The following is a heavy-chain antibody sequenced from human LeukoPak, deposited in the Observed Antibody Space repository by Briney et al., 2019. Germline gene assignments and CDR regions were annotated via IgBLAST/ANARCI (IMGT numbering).Heavy chain of an antibody. D-gene: IGHD6-25*01. Sequence: GASVKVSCKASGATFTSYAISWVRQAPGQRLEWMGGIIAIFGTANYAQKFQGRVTITADKSTSTAYMELSSLRSEDTAVYYCARLPSGYYYYYMDVWGKGTTVTVSS. CDR1: GATFTSYA. CDR3: ARLPSGYYYYYMDV. V-gene: IGHV1-69*06. CDR2: IIAIFGTA. J-gene: IGHJ6*03.